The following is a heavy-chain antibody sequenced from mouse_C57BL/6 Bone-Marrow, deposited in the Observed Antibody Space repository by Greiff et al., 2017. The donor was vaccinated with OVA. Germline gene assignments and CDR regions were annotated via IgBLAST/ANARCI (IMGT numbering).Heavy chain of an antibody. CDR1: GYTFTSYW. CDR2: IDPSDSET. CDR3: ARRASTVVAPGFAY. J-gene: IGHJ3*01. V-gene: IGHV1-52*01. D-gene: IGHD1-1*01. Sequence: QVQLQQPGAELVRPGSSVKLSCKASGYTFTSYWMHWVKQRPIQGLEWIGNIDPSDSETHYNQKFKDKATLTVDKSSSTAYMQLSSLTSEASAVYYCARRASTVVAPGFAYWGQGTLVTVSA.